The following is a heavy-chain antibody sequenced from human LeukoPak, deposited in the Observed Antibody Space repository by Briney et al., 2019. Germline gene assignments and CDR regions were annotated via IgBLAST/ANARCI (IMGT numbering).Heavy chain of an antibody. CDR3: ARDIAAAPNNWYFDL. CDR2: IYSGGST. J-gene: IGHJ2*01. V-gene: IGHV3-53*01. CDR1: GFTVSSNY. Sequence: GGSLRLSCAASGFTVSSNYMSWVRQAPGKGLEWVSVIYSGGSTYYADSVKGRFTISRDNSKNTLYLQMNSLRAEDTAVYYCARDIAAAPNNWYFDLWGRGTLVTVSS. D-gene: IGHD6-13*01.